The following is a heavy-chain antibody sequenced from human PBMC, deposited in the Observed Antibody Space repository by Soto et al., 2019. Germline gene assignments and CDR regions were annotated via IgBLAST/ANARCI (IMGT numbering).Heavy chain of an antibody. CDR2: IYYSGST. CDR3: ARGGVVVVVAATRGPDAFDI. V-gene: IGHV4-59*01. Sequence: SETLSLTCTVSGGSISSYYWSWIRQPPGKGLDWIGYIYYSGSTNYNPSLKSRVTISVDASKNQFSLKLSSVTAADTAVYYCARGGVVVVVAATRGPDAFDIWGQGTMVTVSS. CDR1: GGSISSYY. D-gene: IGHD2-15*01. J-gene: IGHJ3*02.